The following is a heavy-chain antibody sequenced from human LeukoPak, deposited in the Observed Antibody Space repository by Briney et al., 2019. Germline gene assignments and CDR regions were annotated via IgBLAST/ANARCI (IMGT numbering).Heavy chain of an antibody. J-gene: IGHJ5*02. CDR3: ARVGSESFNYDFWSGWFDP. Sequence: SVKVSCKASGGTFSSYAISWVRQAPGQGLEWMGGIIPIFGTANYAQKFQGRVTITTDESTSTAYMELSSLRSEDTAVYYCARVGSESFNYDFWSGWFDPWGQGTLVTVSS. CDR1: GGTFSSYA. D-gene: IGHD3-3*01. V-gene: IGHV1-69*05. CDR2: IIPIFGTA.